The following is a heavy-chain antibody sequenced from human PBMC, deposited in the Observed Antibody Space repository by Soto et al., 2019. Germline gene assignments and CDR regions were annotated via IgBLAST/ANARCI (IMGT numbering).Heavy chain of an antibody. Sequence: EVQLVESGGGLVQPGGSLRLSCAASGFTFRNHWMSWVRQAPGKGLEWVANIRQDGNENYYVDSVNGRFTTSRDNPKNLFYLQMNSLRAEDTAVYYCARDHIDGWKVDYWVRGILVTVSS. CDR2: IRQDGNEN. CDR1: GFTFRNHW. D-gene: IGHD6-19*01. J-gene: IGHJ4*02. V-gene: IGHV3-7*01. CDR3: ARDHIDGWKVDY.